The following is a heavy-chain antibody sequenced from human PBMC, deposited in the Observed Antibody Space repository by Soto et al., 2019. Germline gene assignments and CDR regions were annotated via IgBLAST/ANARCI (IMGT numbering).Heavy chain of an antibody. CDR3: ARGLEKQLVRRVDY. J-gene: IGHJ4*02. CDR2: INHSGST. V-gene: IGHV4-34*01. CDR1: GGSFSGYY. D-gene: IGHD6-6*01. Sequence: QVQLQQWGAGLLKPSETLSLTCAVYGGSFSGYYWSWIRQPPGKGLEWIGEINHSGSTNYNPSLKSRVTISVDTSKNQFSLKLSSVTAADTAVYYCARGLEKQLVRRVDYWGQGTLVTVSS.